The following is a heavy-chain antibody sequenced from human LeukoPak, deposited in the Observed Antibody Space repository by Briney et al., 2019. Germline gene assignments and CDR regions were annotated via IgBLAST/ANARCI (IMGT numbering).Heavy chain of an antibody. V-gene: IGHV3-48*02. J-gene: IGHJ5*02. Sequence: GGSLRLSCAASGFTFTSYVMNWVRQPPGKGLEWISYIGTRGTTMYYADSVKGRFTISRDNAKNSLYLQLNSMGDEDEAIYYCARGRGSSWGQGTLVTVSS. CDR2: IGTRGTTM. CDR1: GFTFTSYV. CDR3: ARGRGSS. D-gene: IGHD2-21*01.